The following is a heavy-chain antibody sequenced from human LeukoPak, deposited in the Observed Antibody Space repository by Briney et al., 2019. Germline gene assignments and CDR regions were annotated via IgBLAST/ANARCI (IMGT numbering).Heavy chain of an antibody. V-gene: IGHV3-30*04. CDR2: ISYDGSNK. CDR3: ARDQSAYDYDFDY. D-gene: IGHD3-16*01. Sequence: GGSLRLSCAASGFTFSSYAMHWVRQAPGKGLEWVAVISYDGSNKYYADSVKGRFTISRDNSKNTLYLQMNGLRAEDTAVYYCARDQSAYDYDFDYWGQGTLVTVSS. J-gene: IGHJ4*02. CDR1: GFTFSSYA.